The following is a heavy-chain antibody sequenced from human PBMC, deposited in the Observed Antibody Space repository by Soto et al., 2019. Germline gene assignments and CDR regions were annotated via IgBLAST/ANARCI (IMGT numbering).Heavy chain of an antibody. J-gene: IGHJ6*02. CDR2: IYPGDSDR. CDR3: VRYRSRDYYYGMDV. Sequence: PRESLKISCKGSGYSFDNYWIGWVRQMPGKGLEWMAIIYPGDSDRRYSPSFQGQVTISADQSISTAYLQWSSLKASDTANYYCVRYRSRDYYYGMDVWGQGTTVTVSS. V-gene: IGHV5-51*01. CDR1: GYSFDNYW. D-gene: IGHD1-26*01.